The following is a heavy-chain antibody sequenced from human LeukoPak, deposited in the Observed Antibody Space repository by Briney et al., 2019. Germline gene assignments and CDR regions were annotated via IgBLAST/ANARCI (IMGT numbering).Heavy chain of an antibody. J-gene: IGHJ6*03. D-gene: IGHD2-2*01. Sequence: GESLKISRKGSGYSFTSYWIGWVRQMPGKGLEWMGIIYPGDSDTRYSPSFQGQVTISADKSISTAYLQWSSLKASDTAMYYCARHHCSSTSCYYYYYMDVWGKGTTVTVSS. CDR1: GYSFTSYW. V-gene: IGHV5-51*01. CDR2: IYPGDSDT. CDR3: ARHHCSSTSCYYYYYMDV.